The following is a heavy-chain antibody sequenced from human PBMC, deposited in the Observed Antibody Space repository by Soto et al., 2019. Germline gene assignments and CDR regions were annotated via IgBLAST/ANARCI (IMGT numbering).Heavy chain of an antibody. CDR1: GASIRSYY. CDR3: ARPWTTRNYDNSYFDL. D-gene: IGHD3-22*01. V-gene: IGHV4-59*01. Sequence: QVQLRESGPGLVKSSETLSLTCTVSGASIRSYYWSWIRQPPGKGLEWIGYIYYSGSTNYNPSLKSRVTISVDTSKSQFSLNLSSVTAADTAVYYCARPWTTRNYDNSYFDLWGRGTLVTVSS. CDR2: IYYSGST. J-gene: IGHJ2*01.